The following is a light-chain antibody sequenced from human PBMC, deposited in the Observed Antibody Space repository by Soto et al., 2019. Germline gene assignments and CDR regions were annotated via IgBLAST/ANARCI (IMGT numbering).Light chain of an antibody. V-gene: IGKV1-39*01. CDR2: AAS. CDR3: QQHSHWPPWT. CDR1: QRITNS. J-gene: IGKJ1*01. Sequence: DIQMTQSPSSLSASVGDRVTIPCRASQRITNSLNWYQQKPGRAPNLLIYAASSLQRGAPSRFSGSGSGTDFTLTISDLEPEDFAVYYCQQHSHWPPWTFGQGTRVEIQ.